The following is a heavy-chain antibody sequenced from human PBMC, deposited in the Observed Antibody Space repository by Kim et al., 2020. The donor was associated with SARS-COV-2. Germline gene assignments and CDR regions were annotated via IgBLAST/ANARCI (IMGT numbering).Heavy chain of an antibody. CDR2: ISAYNGNT. D-gene: IGHD2-2*01. CDR1: GYTFTSYG. V-gene: IGHV1-18*04. Sequence: ASVKVSCKASGYTFTSYGISWVRQAPGQGLEWMGWISAYNGNTNYAQKLQGRVTMTTDTSTSTAYMELRSLRSDDTAVYYCARDLSDVVVPAAMQYYYYGMDVWCQGTTVTVSS. CDR3: ARDLSDVVVPAAMQYYYYGMDV. J-gene: IGHJ6*02.